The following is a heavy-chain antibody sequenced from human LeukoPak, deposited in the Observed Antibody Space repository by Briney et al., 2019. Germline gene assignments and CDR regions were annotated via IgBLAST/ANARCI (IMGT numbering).Heavy chain of an antibody. CDR2: ISGRGGST. CDR1: GFTFSSYA. V-gene: IGHV3-23*01. Sequence: GGSLRLSCAASGFTFSSYAMSWVRQAPGKGLEWVSGISGRGGSTYYADSVKGRFTISRDNSKNTLYLQMNSLRAEDTAVYYCAKEISDYSNYDGFDYWGQGTLVTVSS. J-gene: IGHJ4*02. D-gene: IGHD4-11*01. CDR3: AKEISDYSNYDGFDY.